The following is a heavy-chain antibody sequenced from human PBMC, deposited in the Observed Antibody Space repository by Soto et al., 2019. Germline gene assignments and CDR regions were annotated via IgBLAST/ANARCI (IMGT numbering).Heavy chain of an antibody. CDR1: GFTFSSYA. CDR3: ARGPKLYGSGSYYRWDWFDP. Sequence: LRLSCAASGFTFSSYAMHWVRQAPGKGLEWVAVISYDGSNKYYADSVKGRFTISRDNSKNTLYLQMNSLRAEDTAVYYCARGPKLYGSGSYYRWDWFDPWGQGTLVTVSS. CDR2: ISYDGSNK. V-gene: IGHV3-30-3*01. J-gene: IGHJ5*02. D-gene: IGHD3-10*01.